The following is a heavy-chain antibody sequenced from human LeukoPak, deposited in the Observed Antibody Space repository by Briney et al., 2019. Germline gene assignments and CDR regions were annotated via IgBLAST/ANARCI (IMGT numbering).Heavy chain of an antibody. V-gene: IGHV3-20*04. Sequence: GGSLRLSCAASGFTFDNYGMSWVRQAPGKGLEWVSGINWNGGSTGYADSVKGRFTISRDNAKNSLYLQMNSLRAEDTAWYYCPRAFKYSMSGYYFDYWGQGTLVTVSS. D-gene: IGHD2-21*01. CDR3: PRAFKYSMSGYYFDY. CDR2: INWNGGST. CDR1: GFTFDNYG. J-gene: IGHJ4*02.